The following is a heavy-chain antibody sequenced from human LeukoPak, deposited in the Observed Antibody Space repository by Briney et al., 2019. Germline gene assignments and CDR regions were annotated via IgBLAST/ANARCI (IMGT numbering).Heavy chain of an antibody. V-gene: IGHV4-31*02. J-gene: IGHJ4*02. D-gene: IGHD1-26*01. Sequence: PSETLSLTCSVSGGSISSGAYYWSWIRQHPGKGLEWIGYIYFSGTTYYNPSLESRLTISVDTSKNQFSLRLSSVTAADTAVYYCARLSIVGATNFDYWGQGTLVTVSS. CDR2: IYFSGTT. CDR3: ARLSIVGATNFDY. CDR1: GGSISSGAYY.